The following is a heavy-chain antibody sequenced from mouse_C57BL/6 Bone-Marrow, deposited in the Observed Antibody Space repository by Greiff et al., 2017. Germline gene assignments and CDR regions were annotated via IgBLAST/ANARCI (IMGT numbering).Heavy chain of an antibody. V-gene: IGHV1-26*01. CDR3: ASHYDYDDV. CDR2: INPNNGGT. CDR1: GYTFTDYY. D-gene: IGHD2-4*01. Sequence: VQLQQSGPELVKPGASVKISCKASGYTFTDYYMNWVKQSHGKSLEWIGDINPNNGGTSYNQKFKGKATLTVDKSSSTAYMELRSLTSEDSAVYYCASHYDYDDVWGQGTTLTVSS. J-gene: IGHJ2*01.